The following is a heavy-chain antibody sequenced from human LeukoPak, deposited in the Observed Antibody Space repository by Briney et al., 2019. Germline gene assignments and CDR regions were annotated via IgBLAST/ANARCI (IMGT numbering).Heavy chain of an antibody. J-gene: IGHJ4*02. D-gene: IGHD5-12*01. Sequence: GGTLRLSCAASGFTFDDYGMSWVSQAPGKGLEWVSGINWNGGSTGYADSVKGRFTISRDNAKNSLYLQMNSLRAEDTALYYCARGATGATGVDYWGQGTLVTVSS. V-gene: IGHV3-20*04. CDR2: INWNGGST. CDR3: ARGATGATGVDY. CDR1: GFTFDDYG.